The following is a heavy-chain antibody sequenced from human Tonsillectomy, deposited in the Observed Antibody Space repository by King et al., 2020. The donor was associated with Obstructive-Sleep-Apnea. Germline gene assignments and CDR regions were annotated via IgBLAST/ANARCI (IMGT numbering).Heavy chain of an antibody. Sequence: VQLVESGGGLVQPGGSLRLSCAASGFTFSNYAMSWVRQAPGKGLEWVSGISGSGGSTYYADSVTGRFTISRDNSKNTLYLQMNSLRAEDTAVYYCAKVRDTYDRSGYYYCFDYWGQGTLVTVSS. CDR3: AKVRDTYDRSGYYYCFDY. V-gene: IGHV3-23*04. CDR2: ISGSGGST. J-gene: IGHJ4*02. D-gene: IGHD3-22*01. CDR1: GFTFSNYA.